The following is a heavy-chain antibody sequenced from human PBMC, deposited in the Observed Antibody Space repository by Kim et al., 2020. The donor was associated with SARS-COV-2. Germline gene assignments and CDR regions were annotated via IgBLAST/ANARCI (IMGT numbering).Heavy chain of an antibody. CDR2: VNSDGSST. D-gene: IGHD3-16*01. Sequence: GGSLILSCVASGFTFSSYWTHWVRQAPGKGLVWVSRVNSDGSSTSYADSVKGRLTISRDNARNTLYLQMNSLRAEDTAVYYCASLSTGYVWDKFDYWGQGTLVTVSS. J-gene: IGHJ4*02. V-gene: IGHV3-74*01. CDR3: ASLSTGYVWDKFDY. CDR1: GFTFSSYW.